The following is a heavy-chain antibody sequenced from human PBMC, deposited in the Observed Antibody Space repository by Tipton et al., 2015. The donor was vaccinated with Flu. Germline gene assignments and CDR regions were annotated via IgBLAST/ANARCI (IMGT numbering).Heavy chain of an antibody. J-gene: IGHJ6*02. CDR1: GGSISSSSYY. D-gene: IGHD3-3*01. CDR2: IYYSGST. CDR3: ARDRADYDFWSGYYGGIYYYYGMDV. Sequence: GLVKPSETLSLTCTVSGGSISSSSYYWGWIRQPPGKGLEWIGSIYYSGSTYYNPSLKSRVTISVDTSKNQFSLKLSSVTAADMAVYYCARDRADYDFWSGYYGGIYYYYGMDVWGQGTTVTVSS. V-gene: IGHV4-39*07.